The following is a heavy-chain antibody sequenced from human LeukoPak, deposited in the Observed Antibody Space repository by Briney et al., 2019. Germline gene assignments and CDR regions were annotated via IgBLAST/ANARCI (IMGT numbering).Heavy chain of an antibody. CDR1: GFTFSSYE. CDR2: ISSSGSTI. V-gene: IGHV3-48*03. J-gene: IGHJ4*02. D-gene: IGHD4-17*01. Sequence: GGSLRLSCAASGFTFSSYEMNWVRQAPGKGLEWVSYISSSGSTIYYADSVKGRFTISRDNAKNSLYLQMNSLRAEDTAVYYCARSGGAVTPPCWGQGTLVTVSS. CDR3: ARSGGAVTPPC.